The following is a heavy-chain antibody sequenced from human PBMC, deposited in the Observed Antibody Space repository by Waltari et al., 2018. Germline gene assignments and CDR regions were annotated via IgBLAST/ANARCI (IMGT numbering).Heavy chain of an antibody. D-gene: IGHD3-22*01. CDR3: ARDPAMGYNYYDSRSPLDAFDI. Sequence: EVQLVESGGGLVQPGGSLRLSCAASGFTFSSYSMNWVRQAPGKGLEWVSYISSSSSTIDYADSVKGRFTISRDNAKNSLYLQMNSLRAEDTAVYYCARDPAMGYNYYDSRSPLDAFDIWGQGTMVTVSS. V-gene: IGHV3-48*01. J-gene: IGHJ3*02. CDR1: GFTFSSYS. CDR2: ISSSSSTI.